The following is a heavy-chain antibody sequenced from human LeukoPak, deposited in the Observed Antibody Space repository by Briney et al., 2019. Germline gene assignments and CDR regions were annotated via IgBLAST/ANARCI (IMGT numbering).Heavy chain of an antibody. CDR3: AKPSLRGITMIVVVNNYFDY. J-gene: IGHJ4*02. D-gene: IGHD3-22*01. CDR2: ISYDGSNK. CDR1: GFTFSSYA. Sequence: PGRSLRLSCAASGFTFSSYAMHWVRQAPGKGLEWVAVISYDGSNKYYADSVKGRFTISRDNSKNTLYLQMNSLRAEDTAVYYCAKPSLRGITMIVVVNNYFDYWGQGTLVTVSS. V-gene: IGHV3-30*04.